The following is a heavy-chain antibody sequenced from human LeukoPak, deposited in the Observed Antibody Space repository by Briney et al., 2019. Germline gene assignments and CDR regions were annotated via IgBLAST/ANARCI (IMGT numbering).Heavy chain of an antibody. CDR3: ARAGTTFDI. D-gene: IGHD2-2*01. CDR2: IRGGASPI. CDR1: GFSFSDYY. V-gene: IGHV3-11*01. Sequence: GGSLRLSCAASGFSFSDYYMSWVRQAPGKGLEWVAFIRGGASPIYYADSVKGRCTISRDNAKKSLYLQMNSLRADDTAVYYCARAGTTFDIWGQGTMVTVSS. J-gene: IGHJ3*02.